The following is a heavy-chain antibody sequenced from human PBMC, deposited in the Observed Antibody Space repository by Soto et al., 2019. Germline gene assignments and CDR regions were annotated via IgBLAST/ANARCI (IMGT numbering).Heavy chain of an antibody. CDR2: IYYSGST. CDR3: ATRGYSYGYALDY. J-gene: IGHJ4*02. Sequence: SSETLSLTCTVSGGSISSYYWSWIRQPPGKGLEWIGYIYYSGSTNYNPSLKSRVTISVDTSKNQFSLKLSSVTAADTAVYYCATRGYSYGYALDYWGQGTLVTVSS. V-gene: IGHV4-59*01. D-gene: IGHD5-18*01. CDR1: GGSISSYY.